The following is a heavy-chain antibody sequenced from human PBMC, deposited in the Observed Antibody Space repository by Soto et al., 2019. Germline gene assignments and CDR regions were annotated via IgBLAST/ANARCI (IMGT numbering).Heavy chain of an antibody. CDR2: MGASDAFT. CDR1: GFSFSSYA. CDR3: GGGLDLPPHKSHYGVDV. J-gene: IGHJ6*02. D-gene: IGHD3-16*01. Sequence: GGSLRLSCVASGFSFSSYALVWVRQAPGKGLDWVSAMGASDAFTYYADSVKGRFTISRDNSKNTLYLQMNGLRAEDTASYFCGGGLDLPPHKSHYGVDVWGQGTTVTVSS. V-gene: IGHV3-23*01.